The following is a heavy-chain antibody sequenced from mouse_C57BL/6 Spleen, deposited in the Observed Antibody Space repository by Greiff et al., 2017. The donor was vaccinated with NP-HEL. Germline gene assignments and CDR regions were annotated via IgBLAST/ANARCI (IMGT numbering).Heavy chain of an antibody. CDR1: GFTFTDYY. CDR3: ARLYYGNYDWYFEV. Sequence: EVQLVESGGGLVQPGGSLSLSCAASGFTFTDYYMSWVRQPPGKALEWLGFIRNKANGYTTEYSAYVKGRFTISRDNSQSILYLQMNALRAEDSATYYCARLYYGNYDWYFEVWGTGTTVTVSS. CDR2: IRNKANGYTT. J-gene: IGHJ1*03. V-gene: IGHV7-3*01. D-gene: IGHD2-1*01.